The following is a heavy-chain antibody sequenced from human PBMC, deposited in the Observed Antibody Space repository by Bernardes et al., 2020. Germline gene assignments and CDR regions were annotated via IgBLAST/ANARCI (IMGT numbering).Heavy chain of an antibody. CDR2: INPNSGGT. Sequence: ASVKVSCKASGYTFTGYYMHWVRQAPGQGLEWMGCINPNSGGTNYAQKFQGWVTMTRDTSISTAYMELSRLRSDDTAVYYCARGGQWSSGSFDYWGQGTLVTVSS. D-gene: IGHD3-10*01. CDR3: ARGGQWSSGSFDY. J-gene: IGHJ4*02. CDR1: GYTFTGYY. V-gene: IGHV1-2*04.